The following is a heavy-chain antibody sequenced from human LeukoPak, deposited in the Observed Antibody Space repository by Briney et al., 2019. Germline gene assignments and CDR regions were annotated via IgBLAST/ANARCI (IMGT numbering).Heavy chain of an antibody. CDR2: IYYSGST. D-gene: IGHD2-2*01. J-gene: IGHJ4*02. V-gene: IGHV4-39*01. Sequence: SETLSLTCTVSGGSISRGTYYWGWIRQAPGKMGLEWIGNIYYSGSTYYNPSLKSRVTISVDTAKNQFSLRLTSVTAADTAVYYCARAPTVLVGYCSSSSCQADYRGQGTLVTVSS. CDR3: ARAPTVLVGYCSSSSCQADY. CDR1: GGSISRGTYY.